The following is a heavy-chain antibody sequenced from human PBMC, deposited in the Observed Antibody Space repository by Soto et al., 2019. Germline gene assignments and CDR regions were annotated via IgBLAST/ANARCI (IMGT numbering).Heavy chain of an antibody. Sequence: PGGSLRLSCSASGFTFSSYAMHWVRQAPGKGLEYVSAISSNGGSTYYADSVKGRSTISRDNSKSTVYLELNNLSAEDTAVYHCAKNQGVELVPLATVDWFDPWGQGSVVTVSS. CDR1: GFTFSSYA. J-gene: IGHJ5*02. CDR3: AKNQGVELVPLATVDWFDP. V-gene: IGHV3-64*04. D-gene: IGHD1-26*01. CDR2: ISSNGGST.